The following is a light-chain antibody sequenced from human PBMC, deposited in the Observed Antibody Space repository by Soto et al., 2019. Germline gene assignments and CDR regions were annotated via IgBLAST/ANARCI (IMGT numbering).Light chain of an antibody. CDR3: QQRSNGPALT. J-gene: IGKJ4*01. V-gene: IGKV3-11*01. CDR2: DAS. CDR1: QSVSSY. Sequence: EIVLTQSPATLSLSPGERATLSCRASQSVSSYLAWYQQKPGQAPRLLIYDASNRATGIPARFSGSGSGTDFTLTISSLEPEDFTVSYCQQRSNGPALTFGGGTKVEIK.